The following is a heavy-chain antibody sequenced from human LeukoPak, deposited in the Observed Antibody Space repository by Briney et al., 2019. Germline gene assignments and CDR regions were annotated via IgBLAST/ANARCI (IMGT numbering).Heavy chain of an antibody. CDR2: INHSGST. D-gene: IGHD6-6*01. CDR1: GGSFSGYY. J-gene: IGHJ4*02. CDR3: ARPYSSSSGELDY. Sequence: PSETLSLTCAVYGGSFSGYYWSWIRQPPGKGLEWIGEINHSGSTNYNPSLKSRVTISVDTSKNQFSLKLSSVTAADTAVYYCARPYSSSSGELDYWGQGTLVTVSS. V-gene: IGHV4-34*01.